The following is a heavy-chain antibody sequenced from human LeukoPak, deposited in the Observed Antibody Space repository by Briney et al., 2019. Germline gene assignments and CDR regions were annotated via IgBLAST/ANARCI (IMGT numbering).Heavy chain of an antibody. CDR1: GYTFTGYY. J-gene: IGHJ4*02. CDR3: ARRIWFGEPQFDY. D-gene: IGHD3-10*01. Sequence: ASVKVSCKASGYTFTGYYIHWVRQAPGQGLEWMGWINSNNGGTDYAQNFQGRATMTRDTSINTAYMELSSLKSDDTAVYYCARRIWFGEPQFDYWGQGTLVTVPS. CDR2: INSNNGGT. V-gene: IGHV1-2*02.